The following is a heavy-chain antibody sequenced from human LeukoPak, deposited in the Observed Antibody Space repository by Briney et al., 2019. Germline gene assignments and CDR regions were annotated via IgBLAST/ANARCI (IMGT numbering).Heavy chain of an antibody. Sequence: ASVKVSCKASGYTFTNYYIHWVRQATGQGLEWMGWMNPSSGNTGYAQKFQGRVTMTRDTSISTAYMELSSLRSEDTAVYYCARGSFFSWFDPWGQGTLVTVSS. V-gene: IGHV1-8*02. CDR3: ARGSFFSWFDP. CDR1: GYTFTNYY. D-gene: IGHD3-16*01. J-gene: IGHJ5*02. CDR2: MNPSSGNT.